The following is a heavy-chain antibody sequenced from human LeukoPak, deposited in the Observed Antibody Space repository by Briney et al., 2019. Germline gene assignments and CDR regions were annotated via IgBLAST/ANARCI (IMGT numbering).Heavy chain of an antibody. J-gene: IGHJ4*02. V-gene: IGHV4-34*01. Sequence: SETLSLTCAVYVGSFSGYYWSWIRQPPGKGLEWIGEINHSGSTNYNPSLKSRVTISVDTSKNQFSVKLSSVTAADTAVYYCARAPNYDFWSGYLDYWGQGALVTVSS. CDR1: VGSFSGYY. D-gene: IGHD3-3*01. CDR3: ARAPNYDFWSGYLDY. CDR2: INHSGST.